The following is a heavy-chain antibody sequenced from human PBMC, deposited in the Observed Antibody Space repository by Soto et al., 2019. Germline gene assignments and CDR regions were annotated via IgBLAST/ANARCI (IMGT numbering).Heavy chain of an antibody. V-gene: IGHV3-30-3*01. CDR1: GFTFSNYA. CDR3: ARLLRTAVDN. Sequence: QVQLVESGGGVVQPGRSLRLSCAASGFTFSNYAMHWVRQAPGKGLEWVAVISSDGSNKYFADSVKGRFTISRDKSKNTLYLQVNSLRAEDTAGYYCARLLRTAVDNWGQGTLVTVSS. J-gene: IGHJ4*02. CDR2: ISSDGSNK. D-gene: IGHD5-18*01.